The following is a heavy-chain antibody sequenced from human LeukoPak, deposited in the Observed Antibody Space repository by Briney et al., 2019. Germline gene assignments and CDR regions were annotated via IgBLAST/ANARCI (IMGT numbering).Heavy chain of an antibody. CDR1: GFTFSSYA. V-gene: IGHV3-23*01. CDR2: ISGSGGST. Sequence: GGSLRLSCAASGFTFSSYAMSWVRQAPGKGLEWVSAISGSGGSTYYADSVKGRFTISRDNSKNTLYLQMNSLRAEDTAVYYCAKTRDVVVPAAIWPVPFDPWGQGTLVTVSP. D-gene: IGHD2-2*01. CDR3: AKTRDVVVPAAIWPVPFDP. J-gene: IGHJ5*02.